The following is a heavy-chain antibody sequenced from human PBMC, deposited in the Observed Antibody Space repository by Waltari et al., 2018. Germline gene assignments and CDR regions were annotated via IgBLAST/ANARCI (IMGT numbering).Heavy chain of an antibody. CDR3: TRERRQLELVASFDV. V-gene: IGHV4-4*07. D-gene: IGHD1-1*01. CDR1: GGSIRSYS. J-gene: IGHJ3*01. Sequence: QVQLQESGPGLVKPSETLSLTCTISGGSIRSYSWSWIRQPAGKGLEWIGRIYSSGSTNYSPSLDSRVSMSIDTSTNQFSLKLKSVTAADTAIYYCTRERRQLELVASFDVWGHGTKVSVSS. CDR2: IYSSGST.